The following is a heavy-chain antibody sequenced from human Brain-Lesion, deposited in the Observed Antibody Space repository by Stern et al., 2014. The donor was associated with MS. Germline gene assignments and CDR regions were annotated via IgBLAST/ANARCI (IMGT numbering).Heavy chain of an antibody. CDR1: GYTFTGYY. D-gene: IGHD3-22*01. V-gene: IGHV1-2*04. CDR3: ATYYYDSTGYNDF. CDR2: INPKSGGT. J-gene: IGHJ4*02. Sequence: MQLVESGAEVKKPGASVKVSCKASGYTFTGYYMHLVRPAPGQGLEWMGWINPKSGGTNYAQKFQGWVTMTRDTSINTAYMELSRLRSDDTAVYYCATYYYDSTGYNDFWGQGTLVTVSS.